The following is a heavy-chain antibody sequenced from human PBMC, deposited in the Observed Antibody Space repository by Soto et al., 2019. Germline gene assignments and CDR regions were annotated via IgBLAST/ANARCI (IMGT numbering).Heavy chain of an antibody. CDR3: AREDRIVLGVIGYYYYGMDV. CDR1: GFTFSDYY. D-gene: IGHD3-10*01. J-gene: IGHJ6*02. Sequence: QVQLVESGGGLVKPGGSLRLSCAASGFTFSDYYMSWIRQAPGKGLEWVSYISSSGSTIYYADSVKGRFTISRDNAKNSLYLQMNSMRAEDTAVYYCAREDRIVLGVIGYYYYGMDVWGQGTTVTVSS. CDR2: ISSSGSTI. V-gene: IGHV3-11*01.